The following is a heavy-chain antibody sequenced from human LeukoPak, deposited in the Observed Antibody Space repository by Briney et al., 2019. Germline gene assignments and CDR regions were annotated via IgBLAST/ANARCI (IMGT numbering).Heavy chain of an antibody. CDR2: IYYSGST. J-gene: IGHJ6*03. V-gene: IGHV4-39*07. D-gene: IGHD4-17*01. Sequence: PSETLSLTCTVSGGSISSSSYYWGWIRQPPGKGLEWIGSIYYSGSTYCKPSLKSRLTISVDTSKNQFSVNLSSVTAADTAVYYCARRRGGDYGMYYYYYMDVWGKGTTVTVSS. CDR3: ARRRGGDYGMYYYYYMDV. CDR1: GGSISSSSYY.